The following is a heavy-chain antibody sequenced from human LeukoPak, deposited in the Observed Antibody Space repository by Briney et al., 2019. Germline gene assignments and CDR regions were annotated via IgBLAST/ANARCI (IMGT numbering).Heavy chain of an antibody. Sequence: GGSLRLSCAASGFSFSSYGMHWVRQAPDKGVEWPTFIRHDGSDKYYADSVKGRFTISRDNSKNTLYLQIDSLRVEDTAVYYCARLMVGQAGVGATHFDFWGQGTLVAVSS. D-gene: IGHD1-26*01. J-gene: IGHJ4*02. CDR1: GFSFSSYG. CDR2: IRHDGSDK. V-gene: IGHV3-30*02. CDR3: ARLMVGQAGVGATHFDF.